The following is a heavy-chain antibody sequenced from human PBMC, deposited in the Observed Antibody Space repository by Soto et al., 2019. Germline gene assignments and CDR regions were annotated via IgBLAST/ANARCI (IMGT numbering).Heavy chain of an antibody. CDR3: ARHPRPGYSSSWYYFDY. D-gene: IGHD6-13*01. CDR2: IYYSGST. V-gene: IGHV4-59*08. Sequence: SETLSLTCTVSGGSISSYYWSWIRQPPGKGLEWIGYIYYSGSTNYNPSLKSRVTISVDTSKNQFSLKLSSVTAADTAVYYCARHPRPGYSSSWYYFDYWGQGTLVTVSS. J-gene: IGHJ4*02. CDR1: GGSISSYY.